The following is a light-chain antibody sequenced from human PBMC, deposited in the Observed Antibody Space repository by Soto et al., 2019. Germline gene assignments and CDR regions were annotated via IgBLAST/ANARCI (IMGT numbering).Light chain of an antibody. CDR2: AAI. CDR1: QTITTY. V-gene: IGKV1-39*01. Sequence: DIQMTQSPSSLSASVGDRVTITCRASQTITTYLNWYQHKPGKAPKLLIYAAISLQSGVPSRLSGSGSGTYFTLTISSLQPEDFANYQCQQTYNTPHTFGQGTKVENK. CDR3: QQTYNTPHT. J-gene: IGKJ2*01.